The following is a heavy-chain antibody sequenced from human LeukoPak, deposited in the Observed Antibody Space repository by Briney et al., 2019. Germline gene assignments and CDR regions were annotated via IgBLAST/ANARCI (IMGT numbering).Heavy chain of an antibody. V-gene: IGHV4-39*07. Sequence: PSETLSLTCTVSGGSISSSSYYWGWIRQAPGKGLEWIGSIYSSGSTYYNPSLKSRVTISVDTSKNQFSLRLSSVTAADTAVYYCARALQRDAFEIWGQGTVVTVSS. J-gene: IGHJ3*02. CDR1: GGSISSSSYY. CDR2: IYSSGST. CDR3: ARALQRDAFEI.